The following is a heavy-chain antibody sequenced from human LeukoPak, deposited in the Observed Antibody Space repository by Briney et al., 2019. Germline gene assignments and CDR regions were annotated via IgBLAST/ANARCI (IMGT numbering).Heavy chain of an antibody. Sequence: PGGSLRLSCAASGFTFSSYAMSWVRQAPGKGLEWVSAISGSGGSTYYADSVKGRFTISRGNSKNTLYLQMNSLRAEDTAVYYCARTILQYSSGWIANPPPADYYFDYWGQGTLVTVSS. CDR3: ARTILQYSSGWIANPPPADYYFDY. CDR2: ISGSGGST. J-gene: IGHJ4*02. D-gene: IGHD6-19*01. CDR1: GFTFSSYA. V-gene: IGHV3-23*01.